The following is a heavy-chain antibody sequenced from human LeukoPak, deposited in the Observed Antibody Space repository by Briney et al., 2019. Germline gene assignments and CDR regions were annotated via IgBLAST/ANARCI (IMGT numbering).Heavy chain of an antibody. J-gene: IGHJ5*02. Sequence: GASVKVSCKASGYTFSSYYMHWVRQAPGQGLEWMGIINPSGGSTSYAQKFQGRVTMTRDTSTSTVYMELSSLRSEDTAVYYCARGVPINWNGFWFDPWGQGTLVTVSS. CDR1: GYTFSSYY. CDR3: ARGVPINWNGFWFDP. D-gene: IGHD1-1*01. CDR2: INPSGGST. V-gene: IGHV1-46*01.